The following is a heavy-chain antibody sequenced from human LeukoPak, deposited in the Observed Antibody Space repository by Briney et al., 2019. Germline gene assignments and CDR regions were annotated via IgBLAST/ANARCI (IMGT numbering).Heavy chain of an antibody. CDR3: ARGTDYIDY. D-gene: IGHD4/OR15-4a*01. CDR2: ISAYSGNT. CDR1: AYAFSSNA. J-gene: IGHJ4*02. Sequence: ASVKVSYKASAYAFSSNAITWVRQAPGQGLEWMGWISAYSGNTNYAQKLQGRVTMTTDTSTSTAYMELRRLRSDDTAVYYCARGTDYIDYWGQGTLVTVSS. V-gene: IGHV1-18*01.